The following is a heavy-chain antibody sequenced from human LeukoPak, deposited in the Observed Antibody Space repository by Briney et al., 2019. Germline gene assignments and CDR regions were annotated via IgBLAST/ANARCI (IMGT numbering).Heavy chain of an antibody. CDR2: IYYSGST. J-gene: IGHJ5*02. D-gene: IGHD6-13*01. Sequence: PSETLSLTCTVSGGPISSHYWSWIRQPPGKGLEWIGYIYYSGSTNYNPSLKSRVTISVDTSKNQFSLKLSSVTAADTAVYYCARGPAAAGTRWFDPWGQGTLVTVSS. V-gene: IGHV4-59*11. CDR1: GGPISSHY. CDR3: ARGPAAAGTRWFDP.